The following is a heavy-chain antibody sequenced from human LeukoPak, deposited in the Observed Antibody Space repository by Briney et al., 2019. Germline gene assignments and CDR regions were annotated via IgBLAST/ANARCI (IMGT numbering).Heavy chain of an antibody. J-gene: IGHJ6*03. CDR1: GYTFTSYG. CDR3: ARSAASYYYMDV. Sequence: SVKVSCKASGYTFTSYGISWVPQAPGQGLEWMGWISAYNGNTNYAQKLQGRVTMTTDTSTSTAYMELRSLRSDDTAVYYCARSAASYYYMDVWGKGTTVTVSS. V-gene: IGHV1-18*01. D-gene: IGHD6-13*01. CDR2: ISAYNGNT.